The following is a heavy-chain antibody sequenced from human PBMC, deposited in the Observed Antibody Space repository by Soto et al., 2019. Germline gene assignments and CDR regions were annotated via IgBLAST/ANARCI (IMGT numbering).Heavy chain of an antibody. D-gene: IGHD6-13*01. Sequence: QVQLQESGPGLVKPSETLSLTCSVSGGSISSYYWSWVRQPPGKGLAWIGYVDFSGTTNYNPSLRSRVTIELDTSRSQFSLRLSSVTAADTAVYYCARHPQQLVTFDDWGQGTLVTVSS. CDR3: ARHPQQLVTFDD. J-gene: IGHJ4*02. CDR1: GGSISSYY. V-gene: IGHV4-59*08. CDR2: VDFSGTT.